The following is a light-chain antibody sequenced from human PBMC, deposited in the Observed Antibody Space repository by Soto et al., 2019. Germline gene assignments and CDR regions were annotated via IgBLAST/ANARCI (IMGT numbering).Light chain of an antibody. CDR3: QQYNKWRT. CDR1: QSISNN. Sequence: VMTEYPASLSVSPGESTKLSCRASQSISNNLAWYQQKPGQAPRLLVYGASTRATNIPARFSGSGSGTEFTLTINSLQSEDFAVYYCQQYNKWRTFGQGTKVDIK. V-gene: IGKV3-15*01. J-gene: IGKJ1*01. CDR2: GAS.